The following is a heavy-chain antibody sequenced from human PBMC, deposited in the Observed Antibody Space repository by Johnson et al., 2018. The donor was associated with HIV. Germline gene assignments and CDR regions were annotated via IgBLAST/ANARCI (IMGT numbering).Heavy chain of an antibody. Sequence: VQLVESGGGLVQPDGSLKLSCAASGFTVSDSAMHWVRQTSGKGLEWVSGINWNGGSTGYADSVKGRFTISRDNAKNSLYLQMNSLRGDDTALYYCARVQPVGGSYHDAFDIWGQGTMVTVSS. CDR1: GFTVSDSA. CDR2: INWNGGST. CDR3: ARVQPVGGSYHDAFDI. J-gene: IGHJ3*02. V-gene: IGHV3-20*04. D-gene: IGHD1-1*01.